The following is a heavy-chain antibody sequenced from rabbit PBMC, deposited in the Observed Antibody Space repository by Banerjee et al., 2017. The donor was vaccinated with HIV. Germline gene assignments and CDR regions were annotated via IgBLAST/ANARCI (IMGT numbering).Heavy chain of an antibody. V-gene: IGHV1S45*01. CDR3: ASGYSDIYFSL. D-gene: IGHD1-1*01. Sequence: LEESGGGLVKPGGTLTLTCTVSGFSFSSNWICWVRQAPGKGLEWIACIDTSNGDTDYANWPKGRFTISKTSSTTVDLKMTSLTAADTATYFCASGYSDIYFSLWGPGTLVTVS. CDR1: GFSFSSNW. CDR2: IDTSNGDT. J-gene: IGHJ4*01.